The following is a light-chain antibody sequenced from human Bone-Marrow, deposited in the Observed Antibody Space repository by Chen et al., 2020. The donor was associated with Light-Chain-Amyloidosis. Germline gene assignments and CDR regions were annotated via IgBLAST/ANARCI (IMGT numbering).Light chain of an antibody. CDR3: QSADSSGTYEVI. J-gene: IGLJ2*01. Sequence: SYELTQPPSVSVSPGQTARITCSGDDLPTKYAYWYQQKPGQAPVLVIQRDTERPSGISERFSGSSSGTTATLTISGVQVEDEADYHCQSADSSGTYEVIFGGGTKLTVL. CDR2: RDT. V-gene: IGLV3-25*03. CDR1: DLPTKY.